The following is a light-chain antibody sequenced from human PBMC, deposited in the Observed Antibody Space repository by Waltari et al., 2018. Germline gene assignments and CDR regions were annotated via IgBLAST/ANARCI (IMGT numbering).Light chain of an antibody. CDR1: SPDVGSYNL. V-gene: IGLV2-23*02. CDR3: SSYAGSTTLVI. CDR2: EVT. Sequence: QSALTQPASVSGSPGQSITISCPGTSPDVGSYNLVPWDQQYPGKAPTLLIYEVTKRPSGVSSRFSGSKSGNTASLTISGLQAEDEADYYCSSYAGSTTLVIFGGGTKLTV. J-gene: IGLJ2*01.